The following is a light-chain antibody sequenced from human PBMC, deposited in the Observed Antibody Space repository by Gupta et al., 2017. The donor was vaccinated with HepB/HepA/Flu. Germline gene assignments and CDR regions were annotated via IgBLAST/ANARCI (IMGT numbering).Light chain of an antibody. Sequence: EIVLTQSPATLSLSPGERATLSCRASQTVYSFLAWYQQKPGQAPRLLIYDASNRATGIPARFSGSGFGTDFTLTISSLEPEDFAVYYCQQRSDWPRWAFGQGTKVEVK. V-gene: IGKV3-11*01. J-gene: IGKJ1*01. CDR3: QQRSDWPRWA. CDR1: QTVYSF. CDR2: DAS.